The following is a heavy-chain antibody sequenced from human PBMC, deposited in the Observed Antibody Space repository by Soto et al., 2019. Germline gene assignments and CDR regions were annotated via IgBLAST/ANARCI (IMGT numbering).Heavy chain of an antibody. CDR2: INHSGST. CDR3: ARWGRLLSSRHYYYYYGMDV. D-gene: IGHD6-13*01. V-gene: IGHV4-34*01. J-gene: IGHJ6*02. Sequence: SETLSLTCAVYGGSFRGYYWSWIRQPPGKGLEWIGEINHSGSTNYNPSLKSRVTISVDTSKNQFSLKLSSVTAADTAVYYCARWGRLLSSRHYYYYYGMDVWGQGTTVTVSS. CDR1: GGSFRGYY.